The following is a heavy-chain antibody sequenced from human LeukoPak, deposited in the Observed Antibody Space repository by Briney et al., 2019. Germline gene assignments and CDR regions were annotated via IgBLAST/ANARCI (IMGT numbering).Heavy chain of an antibody. J-gene: IGHJ4*02. CDR2: ISSSSTI. V-gene: IGHV3-48*01. CDR1: GFTFSRYS. Sequence: GGSLRLSCAASGFTFSRYSMNWVRQAPGKGLEWVSYISSSSTIYYADSVKGRFTISRDNAKNSLYLQMNSLRAEDTAVYYCARGPAWGQGTLVTVSS. CDR3: ARGPA.